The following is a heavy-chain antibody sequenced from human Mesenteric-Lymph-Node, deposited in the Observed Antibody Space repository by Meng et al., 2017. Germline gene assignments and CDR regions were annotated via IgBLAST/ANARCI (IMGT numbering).Heavy chain of an antibody. CDR2: ISVKNGNT. D-gene: IGHD5-24*01. Sequence: QVQLVQPGADVKKPGASVKVSCKASGYTFSDYGINWVRQAPGQGLEWMGWISVKNGNTKYARKFLGRITMTIDTSTTTVYMELSSLRSEDTAIYYCARSPLDGYNYHFDYWGQGTLVTVSS. CDR1: GYTFSDYG. J-gene: IGHJ4*02. V-gene: IGHV1-18*01. CDR3: ARSPLDGYNYHFDY.